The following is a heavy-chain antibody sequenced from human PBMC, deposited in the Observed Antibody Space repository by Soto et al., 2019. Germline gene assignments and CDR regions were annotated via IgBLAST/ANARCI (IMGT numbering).Heavy chain of an antibody. D-gene: IGHD3-3*01. CDR1: GFTFSSYA. J-gene: IGHJ4*02. Sequence: QVQLVESGGGVVQPGRSLRLSCAASGFTFSSYAMHWVRQAPGKGLEWVAVISYDGSNKYYADSVKGRFTISRDNSKNTLFLQMHRLRAQDTAVYYCARDNIDLRFLEWSYYFDFWGQGTLVTVSS. CDR2: ISYDGSNK. CDR3: ARDNIDLRFLEWSYYFDF. V-gene: IGHV3-30-3*01.